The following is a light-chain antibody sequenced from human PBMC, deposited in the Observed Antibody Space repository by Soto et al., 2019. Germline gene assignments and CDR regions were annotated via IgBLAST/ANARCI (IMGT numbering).Light chain of an antibody. CDR1: SRDIGNYNY. Sequence: QSVLTQPASVSGSPGQSITISCTGTSRDIGNYNYVSWYQHHPGKAPKLMIYEVTSRPSGVSDRFSGSKSGMTASLTISGLQPADEADYFCASYRSANTLVVFGTGTKGTVL. CDR3: ASYRSANTLVV. CDR2: EVT. J-gene: IGLJ1*01. V-gene: IGLV2-14*01.